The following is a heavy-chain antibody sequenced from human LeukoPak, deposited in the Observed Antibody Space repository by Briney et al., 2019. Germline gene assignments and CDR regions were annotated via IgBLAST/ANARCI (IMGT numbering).Heavy chain of an antibody. CDR3: ARGFWSWFDP. CDR1: GYTFTCYY. CDR2: INPNSGGT. J-gene: IGHJ5*02. V-gene: IGHV1-2*02. D-gene: IGHD3-3*01. Sequence: ASVKVSCKASGYTFTCYYMHWVRQAPVQGLESMGWINPNSGGTNYAQKFQGRVTITRNTSISTAYMELSSLRSEDTAVYYCARGFWSWFDPWGQGTLVTVSS.